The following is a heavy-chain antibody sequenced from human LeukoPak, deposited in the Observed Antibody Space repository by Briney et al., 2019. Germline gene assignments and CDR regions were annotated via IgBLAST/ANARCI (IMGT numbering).Heavy chain of an antibody. Sequence: ASVKVSCKASGYTFTSYGISWVRQAPGQGLEWMGWISAYNGNTNYAQKLQGRVTMTTDTSTSTAYMELRSLRSDDTAVYYCARGWRYDILTGYLQIDAFDIWGQGTMVTVSS. V-gene: IGHV1-18*01. CDR1: GYTFTSYG. D-gene: IGHD3-9*01. CDR2: ISAYNGNT. CDR3: ARGWRYDILTGYLQIDAFDI. J-gene: IGHJ3*02.